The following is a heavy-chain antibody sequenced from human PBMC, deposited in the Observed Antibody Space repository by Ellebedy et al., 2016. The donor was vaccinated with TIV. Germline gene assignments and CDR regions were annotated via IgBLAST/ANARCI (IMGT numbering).Heavy chain of an antibody. J-gene: IGHJ4*02. CDR1: GYTFTSYG. V-gene: IGHV1-18*04. D-gene: IGHD3-10*01. Sequence: AASVKVSCKTSGYTFTSYGISWVRQAPGQGLEWMAWISPYNNNTKYTPSLQDRVTMTTDRSTSTVYMELGSLRSDDTAVYYCARGGLYNYGNSHWGQGTLVTVSS. CDR3: ARGGLYNYGNSH. CDR2: ISPYNNNT.